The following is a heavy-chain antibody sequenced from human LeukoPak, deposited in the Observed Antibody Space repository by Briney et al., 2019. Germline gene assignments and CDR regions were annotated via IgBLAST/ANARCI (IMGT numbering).Heavy chain of an antibody. Sequence: GRSLRLSCAPSLFTFDDYAMHWVRQAPGKGLEGASGICWHSGSIGYADSVKGRFTISRDNAKNSLYLQMNSLRAEDTALYYCAKSTSVRALYYYYGMDVWGQGTTVTVSS. J-gene: IGHJ6*02. CDR2: ICWHSGSI. D-gene: IGHD2-2*01. CDR1: LFTFDDYA. V-gene: IGHV3-9*01. CDR3: AKSTSVRALYYYYGMDV.